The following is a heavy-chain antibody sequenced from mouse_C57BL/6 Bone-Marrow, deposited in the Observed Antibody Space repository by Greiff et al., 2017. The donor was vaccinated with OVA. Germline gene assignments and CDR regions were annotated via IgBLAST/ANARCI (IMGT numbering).Heavy chain of an antibody. D-gene: IGHD2-1*01. V-gene: IGHV1-69*01. CDR3: AREIYYGNNGWYFDF. Sequence: QVQLQQPGAELVMPGASVKLSCKASGYTFTSYWMHLVKQRPGQGLEWIGEIDPSDSYTNYNQKFKGKSTLTVDKSSSTAYMQLSSLTSEDSAVYYCAREIYYGNNGWYFDFWGTGTTVTVSS. CDR1: GYTFTSYW. CDR2: IDPSDSYT. J-gene: IGHJ1*03.